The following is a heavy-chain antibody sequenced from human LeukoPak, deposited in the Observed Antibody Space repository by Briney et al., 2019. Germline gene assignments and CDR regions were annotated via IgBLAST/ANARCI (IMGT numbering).Heavy chain of an antibody. Sequence: ASVKVSCKTSGYTFISHGISWVRQAPGQGLEWMGWISAYNGKTNYAQKLQGRITMTTDTSTNTAYMELRSLRSDDTAVYYCARADGWEAAAGTGGTRFQHWGQGTLVTVSS. CDR3: ARADGWEAAAGTGGTRFQH. D-gene: IGHD6-13*01. J-gene: IGHJ1*01. CDR1: GYTFISHG. V-gene: IGHV1-18*01. CDR2: ISAYNGKT.